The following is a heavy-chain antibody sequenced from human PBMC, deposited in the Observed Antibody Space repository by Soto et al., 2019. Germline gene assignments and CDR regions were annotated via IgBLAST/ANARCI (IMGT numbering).Heavy chain of an antibody. V-gene: IGHV3-23*01. J-gene: IGHJ4*02. CDR1: GFSLASFA. CDR3: AKWTYLDF. CDR2: IVGSDAKT. D-gene: IGHD5-12*01. Sequence: XGSLRLSCTTSGFSLASFALTWVRQAPGQGLEWVATIVGSDAKTHYADSVKGRFSISRDTSRNTVYLQMNNLRADDTAIYYCAKWTYLDFWGQGTRVTVSS.